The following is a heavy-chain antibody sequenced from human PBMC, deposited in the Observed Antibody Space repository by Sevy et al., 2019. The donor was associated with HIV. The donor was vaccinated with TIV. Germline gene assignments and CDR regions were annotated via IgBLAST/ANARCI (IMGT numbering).Heavy chain of an antibody. J-gene: IGHJ4*02. CDR1: GFIFSSYV. D-gene: IGHD6-13*01. CDR2: ISGSGDST. V-gene: IGHV3-23*01. CDR3: EAIATAGRDY. Sequence: GGSLRLSCAASGFIFSSYVMSWVRQAPGKGLEWVSTISGSGDSTYYADSVKGRFTISRDNSKNTLDLQMNSLRAEDTAVYYCEAIATAGRDYWGQGTLVTVSS.